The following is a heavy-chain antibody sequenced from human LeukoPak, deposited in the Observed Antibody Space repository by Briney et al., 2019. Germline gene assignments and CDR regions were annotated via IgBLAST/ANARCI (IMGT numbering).Heavy chain of an antibody. CDR1: GFSISICW. D-gene: IGHD2-15*01. V-gene: IGHV3-7*01. Sequence: GGSLRLSCAASGFSISICWMSWVRQAPGKGLEWVANIKQDGSKKYYVDSVKGRFTMSRDNAKNSLYLQMSSLRAEDTAVYYCARGYCSGGVCYSIYFDYWGQGTLVTVSS. J-gene: IGHJ4*02. CDR2: IKQDGSKK. CDR3: ARGYCSGGVCYSIYFDY.